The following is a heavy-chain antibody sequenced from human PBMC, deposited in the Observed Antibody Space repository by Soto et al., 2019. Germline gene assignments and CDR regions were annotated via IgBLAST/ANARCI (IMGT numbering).Heavy chain of an antibody. Sequence: QVQLVESGGGVVQPGRSLRLSCVASGFTFSSYGMHWVRQAPGKGLEWVAIISYDGSNTYYADSVKGRFTISRDNSKXXXXXXXXXXXXXXXXXXYCAXXXXXXGSYYISSSYYFDYWGQGTLVTVSS. V-gene: IGHV3-30*03. CDR2: ISYDGSNT. CDR3: AXXXXXXGSYYISSSYYFDY. D-gene: IGHD1-26*01. J-gene: IGHJ4*02. CDR1: GFTFSSYG.